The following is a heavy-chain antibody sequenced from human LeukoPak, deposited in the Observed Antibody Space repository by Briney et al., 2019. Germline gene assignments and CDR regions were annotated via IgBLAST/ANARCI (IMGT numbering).Heavy chain of an antibody. V-gene: IGHV4-39*01. CDR3: ARHQEGMVRGVLYYMDV. Sequence: MSSETLSLTCTVSGASISSSDRYWGWIRQPPGKGLEWIGSIYYSGITYHNPSLKSRVTISVDTSNNQFSLKMSSVTAADTAVYFCARHQEGMVRGVLYYMDVWGNGTTVIISS. D-gene: IGHD3-10*01. CDR1: GASISSSDRY. J-gene: IGHJ6*03. CDR2: IYYSGIT.